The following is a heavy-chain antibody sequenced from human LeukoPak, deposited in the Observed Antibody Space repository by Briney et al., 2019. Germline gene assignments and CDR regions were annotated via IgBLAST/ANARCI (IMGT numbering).Heavy chain of an antibody. CDR2: MNPNSGNT. CDR3: ASYYDSSAVITYAFDI. D-gene: IGHD3-22*01. CDR1: GYTFTSYY. Sequence: ASVKVSCKASGYTFTSYYMHWVRQAPGQGLEWMGWMNPNSGNTGYAQKFQGRVTMTRNTSISTAYMELSSLRSEDTAVYYCASYYDSSAVITYAFDIWGQGTMVTVSS. V-gene: IGHV1-8*02. J-gene: IGHJ3*02.